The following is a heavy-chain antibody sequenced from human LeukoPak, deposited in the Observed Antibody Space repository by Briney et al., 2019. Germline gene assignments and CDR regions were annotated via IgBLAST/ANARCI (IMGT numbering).Heavy chain of an antibody. J-gene: IGHJ2*01. Sequence: GGSLRLSCAASGFTFSSYSMHWVRQAPGKGLEWVSSISSSSSYIYYADSVKGRFTISRDNAKNSLYLQMNSLRAEDTAVYYCAREVMVVAATTFWYFDLWGRGTLVTVSS. CDR1: GFTFSSYS. V-gene: IGHV3-21*01. CDR2: ISSSSSYI. D-gene: IGHD2-15*01. CDR3: AREVMVVAATTFWYFDL.